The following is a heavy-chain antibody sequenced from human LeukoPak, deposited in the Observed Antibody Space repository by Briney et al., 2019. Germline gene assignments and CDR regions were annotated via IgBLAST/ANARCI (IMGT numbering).Heavy chain of an antibody. V-gene: IGHV3-21*01. J-gene: IGHJ4*02. D-gene: IGHD1-26*01. CDR2: ISSSSSYI. Sequence: KPGGSLRLSCAASGFTFSSYSMNWVRQALGKGLEWVSSISSSSSYIYYADSVKGRFTISRDNAKNSLYLQMNSLRAEDTAVYYCAGAPAIVGATTLYYFDYWGQGTLVTVSS. CDR3: AGAPAIVGATTLYYFDY. CDR1: GFTFSSYS.